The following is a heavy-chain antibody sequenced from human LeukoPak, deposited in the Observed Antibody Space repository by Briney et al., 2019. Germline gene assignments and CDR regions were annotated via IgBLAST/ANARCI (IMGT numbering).Heavy chain of an antibody. CDR1: GGSISSDDYY. V-gene: IGHV4-61*02. CDR2: IYTSGST. Sequence: SQTLSLTCTVSGGSISSDDYYWSWIRQPAGKGLEWIGRIYTSGSTNYNPSLKSRVTMSVDTSKNQFSLKLSSVTAADTAVYYCAREIAVAGKGNWFDPWGQGTLVTVSS. CDR3: AREIAVAGKGNWFDP. D-gene: IGHD6-19*01. J-gene: IGHJ5*02.